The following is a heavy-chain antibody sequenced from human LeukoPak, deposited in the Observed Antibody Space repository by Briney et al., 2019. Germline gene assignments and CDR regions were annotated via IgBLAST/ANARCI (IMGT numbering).Heavy chain of an antibody. J-gene: IGHJ4*02. D-gene: IGHD6-13*01. CDR3: AHKGGSSWPLVYFDY. V-gene: IGHV2-5*02. CDR2: IYWDDDK. Sequence: SGPTLVKPAQTLTLTCTFSGFSLSTSLVGVGWIRQPPGKALEWLALIYWDDDKRYSPSLKSRLTITKDTSRNQVVLTMTNMDPVDTATYYCAHKGGSSWPLVYFDYWGQGTLVTVSS. CDR1: GFSLSTSLVG.